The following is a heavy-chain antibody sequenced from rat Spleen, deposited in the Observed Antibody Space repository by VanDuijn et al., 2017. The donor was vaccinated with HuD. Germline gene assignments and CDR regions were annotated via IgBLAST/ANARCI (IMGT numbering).Heavy chain of an antibody. D-gene: IGHD1-6*01. V-gene: IGHV5-31*01. CDR1: GFTFNNYW. CDR2: ISSEGRSS. Sequence: EVQLVESGGGLVQPGRSLKLSCVASGFTFNNYWMTWIRQAPGKGLEWVASISSEGRSSYYRDSVKGRFTVSRDNAKSTLYLQMNSLRSEDTATYYCASLTYYGPFDYWGQGVMVTVSS. CDR3: ASLTYYGPFDY. J-gene: IGHJ2*01.